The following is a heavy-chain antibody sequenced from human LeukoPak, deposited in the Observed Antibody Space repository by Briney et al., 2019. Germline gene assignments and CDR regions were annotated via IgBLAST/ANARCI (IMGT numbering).Heavy chain of an antibody. Sequence: SEALSLTCTVSGGSISSGDYYWSWIRQPPGKGLEWIGYIYYSGSTYYNPSLKSRVTISVDTSKNQFSLKLSSVTAADTAVYYCARAMLRSGFDYWGQGTLVTVSS. CDR1: GGSISSGDYY. CDR2: IYYSGST. J-gene: IGHJ4*02. D-gene: IGHD3-3*01. CDR3: ARAMLRSGFDY. V-gene: IGHV4-30-4*01.